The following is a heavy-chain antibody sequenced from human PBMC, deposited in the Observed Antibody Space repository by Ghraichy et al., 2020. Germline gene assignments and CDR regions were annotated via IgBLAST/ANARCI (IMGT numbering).Heavy chain of an antibody. J-gene: IGHJ4*02. CDR2: IKQDGSEK. CDR3: ARDRVWMATEMTVFDY. Sequence: GSLRLSCAASGFTFSSYWMSWVRQAPGKGLEWVANIKQDGSEKYYVDSVKGRFTISRDNAKNSLYLQMNSLRAEDTAVYYCARDRVWMATEMTVFDYWGQGTLVTVSS. V-gene: IGHV3-7*01. CDR1: GFTFSSYW. D-gene: IGHD5-24*01.